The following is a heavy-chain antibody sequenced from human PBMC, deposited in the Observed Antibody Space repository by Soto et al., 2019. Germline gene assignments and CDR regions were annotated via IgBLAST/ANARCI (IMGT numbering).Heavy chain of an antibody. V-gene: IGHV4-31*03. CDR1: GGSISSSGFY. J-gene: IGHJ4*02. D-gene: IGHD6-13*01. CDR2: SYYSGST. Sequence: QVQLQESGPGLVKPSQTLSLTCTVSGGSISSSGFYWSWIRQHPGKGLEWIGYSYYSGSTYYNPSLKSRVTISVDTSKNQFSLKLSSVTAADTAVYYCARSAAGTWVYFDFCGQGTLVTVSS. CDR3: ARSAAGTWVYFDF.